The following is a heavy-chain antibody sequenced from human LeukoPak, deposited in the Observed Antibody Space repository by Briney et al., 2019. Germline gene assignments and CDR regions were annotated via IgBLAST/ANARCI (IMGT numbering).Heavy chain of an antibody. D-gene: IGHD3-3*01. J-gene: IGHJ5*02. V-gene: IGHV4-31*03. CDR2: IYYSGST. CDR1: GGSIRSGGYY. Sequence: SETLSLTCTVSGGSIRSGGYYWSWIRQHPGKGLEWIGYIYYSGSTYSNPSLKSRVTISVDTSKNQFSLKLSSVTAADTAVYYCARHVHDFWSGYSNLNWLDPWGQGTLVTVSS. CDR3: ARHVHDFWSGYSNLNWLDP.